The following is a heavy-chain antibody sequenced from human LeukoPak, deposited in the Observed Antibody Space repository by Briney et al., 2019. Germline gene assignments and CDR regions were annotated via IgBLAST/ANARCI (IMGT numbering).Heavy chain of an antibody. D-gene: IGHD5-18*01. V-gene: IGHV3-23*01. Sequence: GGSLRPSSATYSVPFEKNVKIGVRQAPGKSLEWVATIGNTETFYADSVTGRFTISRDNSKNTVNLQMNRLRVEDTAIYYCAKDWIQFNRVFDCFDSWGQGTLVTVSS. CDR3: AKDWIQFNRVFDCFDS. J-gene: IGHJ4*02. CDR2: IGNTET. CDR1: SVPFEKNV.